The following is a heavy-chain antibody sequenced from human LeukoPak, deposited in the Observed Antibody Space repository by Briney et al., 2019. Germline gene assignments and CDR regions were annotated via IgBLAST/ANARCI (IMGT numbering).Heavy chain of an antibody. CDR1: GYTFTSYD. J-gene: IGHJ4*02. V-gene: IGHV1-8*03. CDR2: MNPNSGNT. D-gene: IGHD1-26*01. CDR3: AKLSGSYYGYFDY. Sequence: ASVKVSCKASGYTFTSYDINWVRQATGQGLEWMGWMNPNSGNTGYAQKFQGRVTITRNTSISTAYMELSSLRAEDTAVYYCAKLSGSYYGYFDYWGQGTLVTVSS.